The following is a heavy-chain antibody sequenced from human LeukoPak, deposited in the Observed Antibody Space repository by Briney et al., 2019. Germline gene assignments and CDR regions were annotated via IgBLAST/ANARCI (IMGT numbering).Heavy chain of an antibody. CDR1: GGSISGYY. Sequence: PSETLSLTCTVSGGSISGYYWSWIRQPPGKGLEWIGEINHSGSTNYNPSLKSRVTISVDTSKNQFSLKLSSVTAADTAVYYCARAWARREQQLALSWFDPWGQGTLVTVSS. V-gene: IGHV4-34*01. CDR2: INHSGST. J-gene: IGHJ5*02. D-gene: IGHD6-13*01. CDR3: ARAWARREQQLALSWFDP.